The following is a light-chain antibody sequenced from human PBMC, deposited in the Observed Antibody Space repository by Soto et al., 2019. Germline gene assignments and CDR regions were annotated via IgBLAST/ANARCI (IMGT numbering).Light chain of an antibody. CDR1: ETVDNNF. Sequence: PGERATLSCRTSETVDNNFLGWYQKKPAQAPSLLIYAVASRAAGVPDRFSGSGSGTDFTLTISRLEPEDFAVYYCQQYGTPPYTFGQGTRLEIK. J-gene: IGKJ5*01. CDR2: AVA. V-gene: IGKV3-20*01. CDR3: QQYGTPPYT.